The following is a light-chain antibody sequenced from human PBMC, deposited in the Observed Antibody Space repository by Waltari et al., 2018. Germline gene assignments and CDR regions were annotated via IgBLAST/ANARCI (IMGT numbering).Light chain of an antibody. J-gene: IGKJ4*01. CDR1: QSISSY. CDR2: AAS. Sequence: DIQMAQSPSSLSASVGDRVTITCRESQSISSYLNWYQQKPGKAPKLLIYAASSLQSGVPSRFSGSGSGTDFTLTISSLQREDFATYYCQQSYSAPFTFGGGTKVEI. CDR3: QQSYSAPFT. V-gene: IGKV1-39*01.